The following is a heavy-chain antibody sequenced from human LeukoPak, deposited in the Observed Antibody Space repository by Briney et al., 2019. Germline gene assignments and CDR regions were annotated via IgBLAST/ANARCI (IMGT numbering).Heavy chain of an antibody. CDR2: IYWNDDK. V-gene: IGHV2-5*01. D-gene: IGHD4-17*01. CDR1: GFSLSTSGVG. J-gene: IGHJ3*02. Sequence: SGPTLVKPPQPLTLTCTFPGFSLSTSGVGVGWIRQPPVKALEWLALIYWNDDKRYSPSLKSRLTITKDTSTNQVVLTMTNMDPVDTATYYCAHSGTVTTPHDAFDIWGQGTMVTVSS. CDR3: AHSGTVTTPHDAFDI.